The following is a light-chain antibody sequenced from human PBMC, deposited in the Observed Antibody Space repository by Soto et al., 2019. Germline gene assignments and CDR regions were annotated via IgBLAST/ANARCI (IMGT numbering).Light chain of an antibody. J-gene: IGKJ1*01. Sequence: EIVLTQSPGTLSLSPGERVTLSCRASQSVNSSYLAWYQHKPGQAPRLLIYGASTRATGIPDRLSGSGSVTDFTLTIARLEPGDFAVYYCQQYGNSPQTFGQGTKVDIK. V-gene: IGKV3-20*01. CDR1: QSVNSSY. CDR3: QQYGNSPQT. CDR2: GAS.